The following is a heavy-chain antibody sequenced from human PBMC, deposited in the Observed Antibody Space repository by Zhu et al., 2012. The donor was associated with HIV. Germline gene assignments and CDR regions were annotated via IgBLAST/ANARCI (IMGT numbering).Heavy chain of an antibody. Sequence: QVHLQESGPGLVKPSETLSLNCAVSGHSIKSLTRGYHWGWIRQSPGKGLEWIGNIHHSGTSHYNPSLRSRVTISIDMSKNQFSLSLRSVTAADTAIYYCASLSHYGPGXVLQVGRRLDLVGGQGTLVTVSS. J-gene: IGHJ4*02. D-gene: IGHD3-10*01. CDR2: IHHSGTS. V-gene: IGHV4-38-2*01. CDR1: GHSIKSLTRGYH. CDR3: ASLSHYGPGXVLQVGRRLDLV.